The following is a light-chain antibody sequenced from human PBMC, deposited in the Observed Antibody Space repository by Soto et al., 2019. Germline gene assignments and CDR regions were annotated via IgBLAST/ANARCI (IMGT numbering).Light chain of an antibody. V-gene: IGKV1-39*01. CDR1: QSISGY. Sequence: DIQMTQSPSSLSASVRDRVTITCRASQSISGYLNWYQQKPGKAPKLLIYAASSLQSGVPSRFSGSGSGTDFTLTISSLQPEDFATYYCQQSYSTPPYTFGPGTKVDIK. CDR2: AAS. J-gene: IGKJ3*01. CDR3: QQSYSTPPYT.